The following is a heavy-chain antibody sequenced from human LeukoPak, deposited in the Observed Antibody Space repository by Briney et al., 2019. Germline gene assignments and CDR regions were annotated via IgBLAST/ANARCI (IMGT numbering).Heavy chain of an antibody. CDR1: GFTFSGYR. CDR3: ARPYDTRGYFPDY. CDR2: INTDGSST. Sequence: GALRLSCAASGFTFSGYRMHWVRQAPGKGLVWVSRINTDGSSTSYADSVEGRFTVSRDNAKNTLDLQMNSLRAEDTAVYYCARPYDTRGYFPDYWGQGTLVTVSS. V-gene: IGHV3-74*01. J-gene: IGHJ4*02. D-gene: IGHD3-22*01.